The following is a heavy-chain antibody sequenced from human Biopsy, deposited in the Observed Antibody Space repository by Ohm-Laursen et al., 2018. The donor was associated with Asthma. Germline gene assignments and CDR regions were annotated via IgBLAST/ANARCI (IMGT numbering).Heavy chain of an antibody. CDR2: INSVFGTT. Sequence: SVKVSCKPLGGTFNTYVIGWVRQAPGQGLEWMGGINSVFGTTTYPQKFQDRVTITADDSTSTVYMGLSSLRSEDTAVYYCARKAGSCISRTCYSLDFWGQGTLATVSS. D-gene: IGHD2-2*01. V-gene: IGHV1-69*13. CDR3: ARKAGSCISRTCYSLDF. CDR1: GGTFNTYV. J-gene: IGHJ4*02.